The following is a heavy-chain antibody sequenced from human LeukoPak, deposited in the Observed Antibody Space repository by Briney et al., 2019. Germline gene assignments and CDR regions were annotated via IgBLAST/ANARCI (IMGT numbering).Heavy chain of an antibody. D-gene: IGHD4-17*01. CDR1: GFTFSSYA. CDR2: ISANGGNT. J-gene: IGHJ4*02. V-gene: IGHV3-64*01. Sequence: GGSLSLSCAASGFTFSSYAMHWVRQAPGKGLECVSAISANGGNTHYANSVKGRFTISRDNSKNTLYLQMGSLRAEDMAVYYCAREGYVTNNRNYVDYWAQGTLVTVSS. CDR3: AREGYVTNNRNYVDY.